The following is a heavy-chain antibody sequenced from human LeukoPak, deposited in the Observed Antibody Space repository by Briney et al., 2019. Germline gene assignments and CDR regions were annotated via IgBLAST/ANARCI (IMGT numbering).Heavy chain of an antibody. CDR1: GFSFSTYA. J-gene: IGHJ4*02. V-gene: IGHV3-30*18. Sequence: GGSLRLSCAASGFSFSTYAMTWVRQAPGKGLDWVAVISNDGSKKYYADSVKGRFTISRDNSKNTLSLQVSSLRTEDTAVYYCAKDRYSYAFEYSDSWGQGTLVTVSS. CDR2: ISNDGSKK. CDR3: AKDRYSYAFEYSDS. D-gene: IGHD5-18*01.